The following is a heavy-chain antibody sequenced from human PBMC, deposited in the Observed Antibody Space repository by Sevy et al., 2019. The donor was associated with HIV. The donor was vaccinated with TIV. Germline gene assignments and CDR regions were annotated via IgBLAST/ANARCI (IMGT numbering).Heavy chain of an antibody. V-gene: IGHV3-23*01. CDR3: ARNLSPSGAFDI. CDR1: GFPFSNFA. D-gene: IGHD6-25*01. CDR2: ISGSSGTT. Sequence: GGSLRLSCAASGFPFSNFAMSWVRQAPGKGLEWLSVISGSSGTTYAAESVKGRFTISRDNSKNTLYLHMSSLGAEDTAVYYCARNLSPSGAFDIWGQGTRVTVSS. J-gene: IGHJ3*02.